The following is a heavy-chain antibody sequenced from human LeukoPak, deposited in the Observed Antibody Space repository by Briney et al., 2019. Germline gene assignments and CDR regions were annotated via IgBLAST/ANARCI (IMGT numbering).Heavy chain of an antibody. CDR1: GFTFDDYA. Sequence: PGRSLRLSCAASGFTFDDYAMHWVRQAPGKGLEWVSGISWNSGSIGYADSVKGRFTISRDNAKNSLYLQMNSLRAEDTALYYCAEDRGATIIPNFDYWGQGTLVTVSS. J-gene: IGHJ4*02. D-gene: IGHD5-24*01. V-gene: IGHV3-9*01. CDR3: AEDRGATIIPNFDY. CDR2: ISWNSGSI.